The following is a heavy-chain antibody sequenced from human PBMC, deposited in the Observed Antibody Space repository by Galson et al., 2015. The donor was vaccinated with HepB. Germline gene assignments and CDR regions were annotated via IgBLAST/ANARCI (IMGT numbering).Heavy chain of an antibody. CDR2: ISGSGGST. J-gene: IGHJ3*02. D-gene: IGHD2-15*01. CDR3: ARDLSMVAAPDAFDI. Sequence: SLRLSCAASGFTFSSYAMSWVRQAPGKGLEWVSTISGSGGSTYYADSVKGRFTTSRDNSKNTLYLQMNSLRAEDTAVYYCARDLSMVAAPDAFDIWGQGTMVTVSS. V-gene: IGHV3-23*01. CDR1: GFTFSSYA.